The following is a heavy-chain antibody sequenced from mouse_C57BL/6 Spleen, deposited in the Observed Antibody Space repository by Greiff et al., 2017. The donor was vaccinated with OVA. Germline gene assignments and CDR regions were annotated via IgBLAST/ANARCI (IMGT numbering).Heavy chain of an antibody. V-gene: IGHV1-26*01. J-gene: IGHJ2*01. CDR1: GYTFTDYY. D-gene: IGHD2-3*01. Sequence: VQLQQSGPELVKPGASVKISCKASGYTFTDYYMNWVKQSHGKSLEWIGDINPNNGGTSYNQKFKGKATLTVDKSSSTAYMELRSLTSEDSAVYYCARREGGYYVGYFDYWGQGTTLTVSS. CDR2: INPNNGGT. CDR3: ARREGGYYVGYFDY.